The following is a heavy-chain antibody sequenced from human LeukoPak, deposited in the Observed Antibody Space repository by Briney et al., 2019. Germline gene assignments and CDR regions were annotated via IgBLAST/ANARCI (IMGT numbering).Heavy chain of an antibody. CDR3: ARDGYPITMIVVVTYAFDI. CDR2: IYYSGST. V-gene: IGHV4-39*07. D-gene: IGHD3-22*01. Sequence: SETLSLTCTVSGGSVSSGDYYWNWIRQPPGKGLEWIGSIYYSGSTYYSPSLKSRVTISVDTSKNQFSLKLSSVTAADTAVYYCARDGYPITMIVVVTYAFDIWGQGTMVTVSS. CDR1: GGSVSSGDYY. J-gene: IGHJ3*02.